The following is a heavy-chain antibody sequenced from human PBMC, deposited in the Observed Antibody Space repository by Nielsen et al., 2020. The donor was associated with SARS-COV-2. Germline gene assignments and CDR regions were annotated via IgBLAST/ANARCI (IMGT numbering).Heavy chain of an antibody. CDR1: GFTFSTYG. CDR3: AKDWTAIVVVPSGGVDY. V-gene: IGHV3-30*18. CDR2: ISYDGSNK. Sequence: GGSLRLSCVASGFTFSTYGMHWVRQAPGKGLEWVAAISYDGSNKYYVDSGKGRFTISRDNSKNTLYLQMSSLREEDTAVYYCAKDWTAIVVVPSGGVDYWGQGTLVTVAS. J-gene: IGHJ4*02. D-gene: IGHD2-15*01.